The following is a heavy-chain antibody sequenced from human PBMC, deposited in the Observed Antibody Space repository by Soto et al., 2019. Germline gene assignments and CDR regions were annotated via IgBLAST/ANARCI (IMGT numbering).Heavy chain of an antibody. V-gene: IGHV3-30*18. Sequence: QVQLVETGGGVVQPGRSLRLSCAASGFTFSSYGMHWVRQAPGKGLEWVAAISFDGDEKYYADTVKGRFTISRDNSKNTLHLEMNSLRTEDTAVYYCVKLAGYYDISGYDDPFDVWGQGTMVPVSS. D-gene: IGHD3-22*01. CDR1: GFTFSSYG. CDR3: VKLAGYYDISGYDDPFDV. J-gene: IGHJ3*01. CDR2: ISFDGDEK.